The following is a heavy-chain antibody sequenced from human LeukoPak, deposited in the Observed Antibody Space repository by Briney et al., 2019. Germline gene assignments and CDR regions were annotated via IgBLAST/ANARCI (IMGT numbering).Heavy chain of an antibody. CDR1: GFTASSSY. D-gene: IGHD6-13*01. V-gene: IGHV3-66*02. Sequence: GGSLRLPCAASGFTASSSYMSWVRQAPGKGLEWVSVIYSGGITYYADSVKGRFTISRDNSKNTLYLQMNSLRAEDTAIYYCASALYIGSSWPSWGQGTLVTVSS. CDR2: IYSGGIT. J-gene: IGHJ5*02. CDR3: ASALYIGSSWPS.